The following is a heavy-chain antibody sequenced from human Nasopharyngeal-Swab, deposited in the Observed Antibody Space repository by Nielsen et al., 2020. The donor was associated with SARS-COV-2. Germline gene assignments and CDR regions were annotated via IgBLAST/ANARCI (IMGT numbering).Heavy chain of an antibody. CDR3: ARGSGGKEAPEGEEGED. Sequence: WIRQPPGKGLEWIGEINHSGSTDYNPSLKSRVTISVDTSKNQFSLKLSSVTAADTAVYYCARGSGGKEAPEGEEGEDWGQGKIGTVSS. CDR2: INHSGST. J-gene: IGHJ4*02. D-gene: IGHD3-10*01. V-gene: IGHV4-34*01.